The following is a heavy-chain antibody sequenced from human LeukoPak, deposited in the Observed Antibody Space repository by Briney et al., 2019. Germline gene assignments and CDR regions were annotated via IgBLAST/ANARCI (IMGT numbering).Heavy chain of an antibody. CDR2: ISSSSSNT. J-gene: IGHJ5*02. V-gene: IGHV3-11*06. CDR3: ARGIPKTFCSSTSCYINWFDP. D-gene: IGHD2-2*02. CDR1: GFPFSDYF. Sequence: GGSLRLSCAASGFPFSDYFMTWIRQAPGKGLEWVSYISSSSSNTNYADSVKGRFTISRDNAKNSLSLQMNSLRAEDTAVYYCARGIPKTFCSSTSCYINWFDPWGQGTLVTVSS.